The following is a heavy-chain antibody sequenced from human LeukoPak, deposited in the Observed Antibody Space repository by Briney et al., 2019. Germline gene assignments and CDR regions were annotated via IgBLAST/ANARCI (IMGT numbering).Heavy chain of an antibody. CDR2: ISSDGGAT. CDR3: AKEIAYYDY. V-gene: IGHV3-64D*06. CDR1: GFTFSSSP. J-gene: IGHJ4*02. Sequence: AGSLRLSCSASGFTFSSSPMHWLRQAPGKGLEFVSAISSDGGATYYADSVRGRFTISRDNSKNTLFLQMSSLRAEDTAVYYCAKEIAYYDYWGQGTLVTVSS. D-gene: IGHD2/OR15-2a*01.